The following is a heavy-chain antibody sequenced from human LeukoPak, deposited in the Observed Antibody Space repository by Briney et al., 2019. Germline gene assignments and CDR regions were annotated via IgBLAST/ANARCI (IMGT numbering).Heavy chain of an antibody. CDR1: GFPFNAYW. Sequence: QSGGSLRLSCAASGFPFNAYWMTWVRQAPGKGLEWVANIRQDGDTKYYVDSVKGRFTISRDNAMNSLYLQMNSLRAEDTAVYYCARGAYYYEDWGQGTLVTVSS. CDR2: IRQDGDTK. D-gene: IGHD3-22*01. CDR3: ARGAYYYED. V-gene: IGHV3-7*01. J-gene: IGHJ4*02.